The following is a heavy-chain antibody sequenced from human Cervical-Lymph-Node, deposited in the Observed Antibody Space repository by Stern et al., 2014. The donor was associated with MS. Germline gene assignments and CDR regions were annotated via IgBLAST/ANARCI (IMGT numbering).Heavy chain of an antibody. CDR3: ARQTYYDSSGYDDAFDI. V-gene: IGHV5-51*01. J-gene: IGHJ3*02. CDR1: GYAFSTYW. D-gene: IGHD3-22*01. CDR2: IYPGDSDT. Sequence: EMQLVESGAEVKKPGESLKISCVATGYAFSTYWMGWVRQQPGKGLEWMGLIYPGDSDTRYRPSFQGHVTISTDNSINPAYLQWSSLKASDTAMYYCARQTYYDSSGYDDAFDIWGPGTLVTVSS.